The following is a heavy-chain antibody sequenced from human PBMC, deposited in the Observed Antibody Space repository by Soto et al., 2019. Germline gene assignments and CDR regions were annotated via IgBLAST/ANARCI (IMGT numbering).Heavy chain of an antibody. CDR2: IYYSGST. V-gene: IGHV4-31*11. Sequence: PSETLSLTCAVSGGSISSSYYYWSWIRQHPGKGLEWMGFIYYSGSTYYTPSLKSRLTMSVDTSKNQFSLRLSSVTAADTAVYYCASAAYGYGGNHFDYWGQGTLVTVSS. CDR1: GGSISSSYYY. D-gene: IGHD5-18*01. CDR3: ASAAYGYGGNHFDY. J-gene: IGHJ4*02.